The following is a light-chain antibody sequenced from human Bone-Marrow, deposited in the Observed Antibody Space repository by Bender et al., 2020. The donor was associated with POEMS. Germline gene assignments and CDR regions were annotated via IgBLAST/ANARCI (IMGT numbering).Light chain of an antibody. V-gene: IGLV1-40*01. J-gene: IGLJ3*02. CDR2: EVT. CDR1: SSNIGAGYD. Sequence: QSVLTQPPSVSGAPGQRVTISCTGSSSNIGAGYDVHWYQQHPGKAPKLMIYEVTKRPSGVPDRFSGSKSGNTASLTVSGLQAEDEADYYCSSYAGDYNLVFGGGTKLTVL. CDR3: SSYAGDYNLV.